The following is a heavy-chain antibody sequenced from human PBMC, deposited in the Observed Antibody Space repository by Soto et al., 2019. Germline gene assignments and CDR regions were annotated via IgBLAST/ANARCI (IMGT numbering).Heavy chain of an antibody. V-gene: IGHV3-33*01. Sequence: QVQLVESGGGVVQPGRSLRLACAASGFTFSDYGMHWARQAPGKGLEWVAIIWYDGSRKYYADSVKGRFTISRDNSKNTLYLQMNSLRVDDTAVYYCMREVDRNGDDVWGKGTTVTVSS. J-gene: IGHJ6*04. CDR1: GFTFSDYG. D-gene: IGHD4-17*01. CDR2: IWYDGSRK. CDR3: MREVDRNGDDV.